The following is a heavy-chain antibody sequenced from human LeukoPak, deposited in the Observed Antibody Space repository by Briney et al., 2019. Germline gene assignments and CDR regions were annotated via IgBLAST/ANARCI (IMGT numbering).Heavy chain of an antibody. V-gene: IGHV4-34*01. CDR3: ARGPYCSGGSCHRQYNWFDP. CDR1: GGSFGGYY. CDR2: INHSGST. J-gene: IGHJ5*02. Sequence: SETLSFTCAVYGGSFGGYYWSWIRQPPGKGLEWIGEINHSGSTNYNPSLKSRVTTSVDTSKNQFSLKLSSVTAADTAVYYCARGPYCSGGSCHRQYNWFDPWGQGTLVTVSS. D-gene: IGHD2-15*01.